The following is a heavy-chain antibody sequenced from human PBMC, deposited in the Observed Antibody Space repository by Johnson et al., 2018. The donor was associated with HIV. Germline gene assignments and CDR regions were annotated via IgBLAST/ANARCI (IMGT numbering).Heavy chain of an antibody. Sequence: QVQLVESGGGLVQPGGSLRLSCAASGFTFSSYGMHWVRPAPGKGLEWVAVISYDGSNKYYADSVKGRFTISRANSKNTLYLQMTSLRAEDTAVYYCAKEEGLRRELFPDDAFDIWGQGTMVTVSS. J-gene: IGHJ3*02. CDR2: ISYDGSNK. CDR3: AKEEGLRRELFPDDAFDI. D-gene: IGHD4-23*01. CDR1: GFTFSSYG. V-gene: IGHV3-30*18.